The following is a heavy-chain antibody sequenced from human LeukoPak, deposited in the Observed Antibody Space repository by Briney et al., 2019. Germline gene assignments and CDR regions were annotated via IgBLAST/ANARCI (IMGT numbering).Heavy chain of an antibody. CDR3: ARKVAVAMDLDY. D-gene: IGHD5-18*01. V-gene: IGHV3-23*01. J-gene: IGHJ4*02. CDR2: ITGAGSST. CDR1: GFTFKSYG. Sequence: GGSLRLSCAASGFTFKSYGMTWVGQAPGKGLEWVSSITGAGSSTKYADSVNGRFTISRDNSKNTLSLQMTGLRAEDTAVYYCARKVAVAMDLDYWGQGTLVTVSS.